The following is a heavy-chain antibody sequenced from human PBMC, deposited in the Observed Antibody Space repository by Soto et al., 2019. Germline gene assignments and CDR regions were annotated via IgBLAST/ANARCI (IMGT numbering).Heavy chain of an antibody. D-gene: IGHD3-16*01. CDR2: IYNSGTS. J-gene: IGHJ3*01. CDR1: GGSISSYY. Sequence: QVQLQESGPGLVKPSETLSLTCTVSGGSISSYYWSWIRQPAGKGLEWIGRIYNSGTSNYNPSLKSRVRMSLDTSKNQFSLKVTSVTAAVTAVYFCVRDALGAFDLWGQGTLVTVSS. V-gene: IGHV4-4*07. CDR3: VRDALGAFDL.